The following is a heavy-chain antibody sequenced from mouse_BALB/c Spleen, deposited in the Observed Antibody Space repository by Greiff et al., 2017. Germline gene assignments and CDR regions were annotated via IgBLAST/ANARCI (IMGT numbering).Heavy chain of an antibody. CDR2: IYYSGTI. CDR1: GISITTGNYR. Sequence: EVKLEESGPGLVKPSQTVSLTCTVTGISITTGNYRWSWIRQFPGNKLEWIGYIYYSGTITYNPSLTSRTTITRDTSKNQFFLEMNSLTAEDTATYYCARDLWDEGYFDVWGAGTTVTVSS. V-gene: IGHV3-5*02. J-gene: IGHJ1*01. CDR3: ARDLWDEGYFDV. D-gene: IGHD4-1*01.